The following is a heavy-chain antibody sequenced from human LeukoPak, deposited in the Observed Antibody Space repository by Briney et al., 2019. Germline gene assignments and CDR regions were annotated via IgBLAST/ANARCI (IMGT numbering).Heavy chain of an antibody. CDR2: IYPGDSDT. J-gene: IGHJ4*02. D-gene: IGHD3-10*01. Sequence: GESLKISCQGSGYIFTSYWIGWVRQMPGKGLEWMGIIYPGDSDTRYSPSFQGQVTMSADKSISTAYLQWSSLNASDTAMYYCARSMVRGAPYYFDYWGQGTLVTVSS. CDR1: GYIFTSYW. CDR3: ARSMVRGAPYYFDY. V-gene: IGHV5-51*01.